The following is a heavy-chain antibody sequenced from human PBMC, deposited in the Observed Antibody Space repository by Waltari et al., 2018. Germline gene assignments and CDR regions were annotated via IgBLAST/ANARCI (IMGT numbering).Heavy chain of an antibody. CDR1: GFTFSSYA. V-gene: IGHV3-23*01. CDR2: ISGSGGST. CDR3: AKGGYCSGGSCYSDY. J-gene: IGHJ4*02. Sequence: EVQLLESGGGLVQPGGSLRLSCAASGFTFSSYAMSWVRQAPGKGLEWVSAISGSGGSTYYADSGKGRFTISRDNAKNTLYLQMNSLRAEDTAVYYCAKGGYCSGGSCYSDYWGQGTLVTVSS. D-gene: IGHD2-15*01.